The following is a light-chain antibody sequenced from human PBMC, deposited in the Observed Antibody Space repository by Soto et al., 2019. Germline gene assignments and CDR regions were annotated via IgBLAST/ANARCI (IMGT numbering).Light chain of an antibody. Sequence: EIVLTQSPGTLSLSPGERATLSRRASQSVSSSYLAWYQQKPGQAPKLLIYGASSRATGIPDRFSDSGSGTDFHLTIRRLEPEDFAVYYCLQYGSSPRTFGQGTKVEIK. CDR1: QSVSSSY. CDR2: GAS. J-gene: IGKJ1*01. V-gene: IGKV3-20*01. CDR3: LQYGSSPRT.